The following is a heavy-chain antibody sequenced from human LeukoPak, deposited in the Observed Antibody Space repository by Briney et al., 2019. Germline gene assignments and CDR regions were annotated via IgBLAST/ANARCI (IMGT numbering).Heavy chain of an antibody. J-gene: IGHJ4*02. CDR1: GFAFSSYS. CDR3: ARKSGSSGYPFDY. Sequence: QPGGSLRLSCAASGFAFSSYSMNWVRQAPGKGLEWVSYITTSSSAIYYADSVKGRFTIPRDNAKNSLYLQMNSLRAEDTAVYYCARKSGSSGYPFDYWGQGTVVTVSS. D-gene: IGHD3-22*01. CDR2: ITTSSSAI. V-gene: IGHV3-48*01.